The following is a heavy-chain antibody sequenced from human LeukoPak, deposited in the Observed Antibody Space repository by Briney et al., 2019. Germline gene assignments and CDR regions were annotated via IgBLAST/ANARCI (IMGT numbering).Heavy chain of an antibody. V-gene: IGHV4-34*01. CDR2: INHSGST. Sequence: SETLSLTCTVYGGSFSGYYWSWIRQPPGKGLEWIGEINHSGSTNYNPSLKSRVTISVDTSKNQFSLKLSSVTAADTAVYYCARESGSGSYYHPFGYWGQGTLVTVSS. CDR1: GGSFSGYY. CDR3: ARESGSGSYYHPFGY. D-gene: IGHD3-10*01. J-gene: IGHJ4*02.